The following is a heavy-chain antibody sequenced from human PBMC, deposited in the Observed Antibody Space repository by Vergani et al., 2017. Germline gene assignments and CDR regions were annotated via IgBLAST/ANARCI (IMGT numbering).Heavy chain of an antibody. D-gene: IGHD4/OR15-4a*01. V-gene: IGHV7-4-1*02. CDR2: INTNTGKP. CDR3: ARDANYYVFDS. Sequence: QVHLVQSGSKLEKPGASVKVSCKASGYSFSVYSINWLRQAPGQGLEWMGWINTNTGKPTYAQGFAGRLVFSLDTSVSTTYLQSSSLKAEDTAIYYCARDANYYVFDSWGQGTLVTVSS. CDR1: GYSFSVYS. J-gene: IGHJ4*02.